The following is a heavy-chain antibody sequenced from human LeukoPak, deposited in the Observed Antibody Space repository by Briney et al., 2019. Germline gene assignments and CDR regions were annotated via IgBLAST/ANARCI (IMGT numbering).Heavy chain of an antibody. CDR2: ISGSGSSK. Sequence: GGSLRLSCAASGFTFSSYDMSWVRQAPGKGLEWVSAISGSGSSKYYADSVKGRFTISGDNSKNTLYLQMNSLRAEDTAVYYCTKVSSPSCYDSIGYYPAFDIWGQGTMVTVSS. J-gene: IGHJ3*02. CDR3: TKVSSPSCYDSIGYYPAFDI. V-gene: IGHV3-23*01. CDR1: GFTFSSYD. D-gene: IGHD3-22*01.